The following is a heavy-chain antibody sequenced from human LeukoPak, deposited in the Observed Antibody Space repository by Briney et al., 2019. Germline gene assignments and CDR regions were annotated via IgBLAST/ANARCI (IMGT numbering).Heavy chain of an antibody. D-gene: IGHD4-17*01. V-gene: IGHV3-11*04. CDR1: GFTFSDYY. CDR2: ISSSGSTI. Sequence: GGSLRLSCAASGFTFSDYYMSWIRQAPGKGLEWVSYISSSGSTIYYADSVKGRFTISRDNAKNSLYLQMNSLRAEVTAVYYCASMGDYTLLDYWGQGTLVTVSS. J-gene: IGHJ4*02. CDR3: ASMGDYTLLDY.